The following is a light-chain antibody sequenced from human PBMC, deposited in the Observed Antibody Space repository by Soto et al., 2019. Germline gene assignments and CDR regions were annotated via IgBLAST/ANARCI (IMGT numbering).Light chain of an antibody. CDR3: GTWDSSLSAWV. CDR2: ENN. CDR1: SSNIGSKY. J-gene: IGLJ3*02. V-gene: IGLV1-51*02. Sequence: QSVLTQPPSVSAAPRQKVTISCSGSSSNIGSKYVSWYQQFPGTATKLLIYENNKRPSGIPDRFSGSKSGTSATLGITGLQTGDEADYYCGTWDSSLSAWVFGGGTKLTVL.